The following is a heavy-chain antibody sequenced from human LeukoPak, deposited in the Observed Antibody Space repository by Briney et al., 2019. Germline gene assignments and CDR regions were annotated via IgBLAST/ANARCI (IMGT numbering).Heavy chain of an antibody. J-gene: IGHJ4*02. CDR2: INHSGST. CDR3: ARNSYGSGGIDY. Sequence: PSETLSLTCAVYGGSFSGYYWSWIRQPPGKGLEWIGEINHSGSTNYNPSLKSRVTISVDTSKNQFSLKLSSVTAADTAVYYCARNSYGSGGIDYWGQGTLVTVSS. CDR1: GGSFSGYY. D-gene: IGHD3-10*01. V-gene: IGHV4-34*01.